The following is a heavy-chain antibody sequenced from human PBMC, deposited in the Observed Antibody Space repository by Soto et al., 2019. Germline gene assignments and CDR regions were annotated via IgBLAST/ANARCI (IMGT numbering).Heavy chain of an antibody. Sequence: QVLLVESGGGVVQPGKSLRLSCAASGFTFNNYGMHWVRQAPGKGLEWVAAISSAGTNGYSAESVKGRFTISRDNSKNTVHLQMDSLRPEDTAVYYCASRAVAFDYWGQGTLVTVS. J-gene: IGHJ4*02. V-gene: IGHV3-30*03. CDR3: ASRAVAFDY. CDR1: GFTFNNYG. CDR2: ISSAGTNG. D-gene: IGHD6-19*01.